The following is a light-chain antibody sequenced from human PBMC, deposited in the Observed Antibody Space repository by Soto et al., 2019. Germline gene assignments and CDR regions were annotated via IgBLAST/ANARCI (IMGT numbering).Light chain of an antibody. Sequence: EIVLTQSPGTLSLSPGERATLSCRASQSVTNSYIAWYQQKPGQAPRLLIYGATSRATGIPDRFTGSGSGTEFTLTITRLEPEDFAVYSCQQYVSSPWTFGQGTKAEIK. CDR2: GAT. V-gene: IGKV3-20*01. J-gene: IGKJ1*01. CDR1: QSVTNSY. CDR3: QQYVSSPWT.